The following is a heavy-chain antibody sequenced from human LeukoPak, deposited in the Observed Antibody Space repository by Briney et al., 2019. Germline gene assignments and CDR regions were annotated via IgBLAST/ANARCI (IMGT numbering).Heavy chain of an antibody. CDR3: AREKVGKIAAAGTGFDY. CDR2: ISSSSTYI. V-gene: IGHV3-21*06. CDR1: GFTFSTYS. D-gene: IGHD6-13*01. Sequence: PGGSLRLSCAASGFTFSTYSMNWVRQAPGKGLEWVSSISSSSTYIYYADSVSGRFTISRDNAKNSLYLQMNSLRAEDTAVYYCAREKVGKIAAAGTGFDYWGQGTLVTVSS. J-gene: IGHJ4*02.